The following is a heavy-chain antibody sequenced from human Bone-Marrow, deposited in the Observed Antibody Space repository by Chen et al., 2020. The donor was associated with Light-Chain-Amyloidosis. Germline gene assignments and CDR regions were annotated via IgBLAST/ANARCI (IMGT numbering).Heavy chain of an antibody. D-gene: IGHD5-12*01. CDR2: LYNTGTI. V-gene: IGHV3-53*02. CDR1: GFFVNASY. J-gene: IGHJ4*02. CDR3: ASWLQNAFEL. Sequence: VQVAETGGGLFQPGGSLRLSGIASGFFVNASYFSWVRQAPGKGLEWVSVLYNTGTIYYADSVRVRFTISGDRSKNMVHLQINSLRVEDTATYYCASWLQNAFELWGQGTPVTVSS.